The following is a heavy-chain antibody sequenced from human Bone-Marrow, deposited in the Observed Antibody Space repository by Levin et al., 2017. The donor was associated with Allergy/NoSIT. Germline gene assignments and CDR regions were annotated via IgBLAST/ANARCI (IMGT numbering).Heavy chain of an antibody. Sequence: KASETLSLNCNVSDDSIPTYFWSWIRQPPGEGLEWIGYISYSGTTTYNPSLKSRVSISINTSKNQFSLRLTSVTPADTAVYYCARTSGYHWWFDPWGQGTLVTVSS. CDR1: DDSIPTYF. CDR3: ARTSGYHWWFDP. D-gene: IGHD6-25*01. CDR2: ISYSGTT. J-gene: IGHJ5*02. V-gene: IGHV4-59*01.